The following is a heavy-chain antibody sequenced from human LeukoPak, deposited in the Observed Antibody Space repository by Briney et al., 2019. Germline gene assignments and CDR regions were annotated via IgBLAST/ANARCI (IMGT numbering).Heavy chain of an antibody. D-gene: IGHD1-1*01. CDR3: AKDLTTGSLSSDC. V-gene: IGHV3-33*06. CDR2: IWYDGSEK. J-gene: IGHJ4*02. CDR1: GFTFSSYG. Sequence: GGSLRLSCAASGFTFSSYGMHWVRQAPGKGLEWVAVIWYDGSEKYYADSVKGRFTISRDNSRNTLYLQMNSLRAEDTALYYCAKDLTTGSLSSDCWGQGTLVTVSS.